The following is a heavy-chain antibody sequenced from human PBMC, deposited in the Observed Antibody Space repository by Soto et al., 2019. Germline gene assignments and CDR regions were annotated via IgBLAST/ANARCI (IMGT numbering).Heavy chain of an antibody. J-gene: IGHJ6*03. V-gene: IGHV3-7*01. CDR1: GFTFSGHW. CDR3: ARDRAFCSGTNCRRGSIYYYYMDV. Sequence: EVHLVESGGGLVQPGGSVRLSCAASGFTFSGHWMSWVREAPGKGLEWGAHIKQDGSETFYVGSVKGRFTISRDNAKNSLDLQMNSLRAEDTALYYCARDRAFCSGTNCRRGSIYYYYMDVWGNGTTVTVSS. D-gene: IGHD2-2*01. CDR2: IKQDGSET.